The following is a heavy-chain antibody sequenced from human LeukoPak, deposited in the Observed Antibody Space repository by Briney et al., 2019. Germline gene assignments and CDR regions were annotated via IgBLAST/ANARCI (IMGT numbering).Heavy chain of an antibody. V-gene: IGHV3-21*01. D-gene: IGHD3-9*01. CDR3: ARTYYDILTGYNPYFDY. Sequence: GGSLRLSCAASGFTFNTYTMNWVRQAPGKGLEWVSSITASSTAIYSADSVKGRFTISRDNAKDFLYLQMNSLRAEDSAVYYCARTYYDILTGYNPYFDYWGQGILVTVSS. CDR2: ITASSTAI. J-gene: IGHJ4*02. CDR1: GFTFNTYT.